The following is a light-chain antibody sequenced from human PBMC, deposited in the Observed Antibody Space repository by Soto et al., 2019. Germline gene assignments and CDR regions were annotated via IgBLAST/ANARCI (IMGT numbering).Light chain of an antibody. Sequence: DIVIQQSPASLAVSQCESATTTSAYSQTILYNSNNKNYLAWYQQKLGQPPKLLVYWASTRESGVPDRFSGSASGTDFTLTISSLQAEDVAVYYCQQYYSPPITFGQGTRLEIK. J-gene: IGKJ5*01. V-gene: IGKV4-1*01. CDR3: QQYYSPPIT. CDR1: QTILYNSNNKNY. CDR2: WAS.